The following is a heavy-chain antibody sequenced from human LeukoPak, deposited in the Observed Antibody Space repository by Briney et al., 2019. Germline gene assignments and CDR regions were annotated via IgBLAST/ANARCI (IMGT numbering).Heavy chain of an antibody. V-gene: IGHV4-38-2*01. D-gene: IGHD3-22*01. Sequence: TSSETLSLTCAVSGYSISSGYYWGWIRQPPGKGLEWIGSIYHSGSTSYKPSLKSRVTISVDTSKNQFSLKLSSVTAADTAVYYRARNSSGIHFDYWGQGTLVTVSS. CDR2: IYHSGST. J-gene: IGHJ4*02. CDR3: ARNSSGIHFDY. CDR1: GYSISSGYY.